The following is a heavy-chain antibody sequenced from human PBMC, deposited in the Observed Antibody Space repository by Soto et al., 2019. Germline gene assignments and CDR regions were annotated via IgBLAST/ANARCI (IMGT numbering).Heavy chain of an antibody. J-gene: IGHJ4*02. CDR2: ISAYNGNT. D-gene: IGHD1-26*01. V-gene: IGHV1-18*04. CDR3: ARDLGRRTVLVGPRDY. CDR1: GYTFTSYG. Sequence: ASVKVSCTASGYTFTSYGISWVRQAPGQGLEWMGWISAYNGNTNYAQKLQGRVTMTTDTSTSTAYMELRSLRSDDTAVYYCARDLGRRTVLVGPRDYWGQGTLVTVSS.